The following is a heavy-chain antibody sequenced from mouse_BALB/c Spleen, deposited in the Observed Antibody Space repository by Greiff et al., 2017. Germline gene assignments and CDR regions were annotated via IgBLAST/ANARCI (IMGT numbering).Heavy chain of an antibody. CDR3: TREVYGNYAWFAY. V-gene: IGHV1S81*02. CDR1: GYTFTSYY. CDR2: INPSNGGT. Sequence: VKLQESGAELVKPGASVKLSCKASGYTFTSYYMYWVKQRPGQGLEWIGEINPSNGGTNFNEKFKSKATLTVDKSSSTAYMQLSSLTSEDSAVYYCTREVYGNYAWFAYWGQGTLVTVSA. D-gene: IGHD2-10*02. J-gene: IGHJ3*01.